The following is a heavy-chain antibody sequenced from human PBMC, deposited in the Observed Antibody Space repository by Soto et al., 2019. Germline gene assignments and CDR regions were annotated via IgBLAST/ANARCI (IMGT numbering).Heavy chain of an antibody. D-gene: IGHD1-26*01. CDR1: GFTFSSYA. J-gene: IGHJ3*02. V-gene: IGHV3-23*01. CDR2: ISGSGGST. Sequence: QPGGSLRLSCAASGFTFSSYAMSWVRQAPGKGLEWVSAISGSGGSTYYADSVKGRFTISRDNSKNTLYLQMNSLRAEDTAVYYCAKDFGIVGATSDAFDIWGQGTMVTVSS. CDR3: AKDFGIVGATSDAFDI.